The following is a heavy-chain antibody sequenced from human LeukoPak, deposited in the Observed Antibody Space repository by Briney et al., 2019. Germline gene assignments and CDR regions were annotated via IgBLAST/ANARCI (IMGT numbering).Heavy chain of an antibody. Sequence: ASVKVSCKASGYGFSDVYFSWVRQAPGQGLEWMGWINPHSGATNYAQRFQGRVSMDASMDTAYMELSRLTSDDTAVYYCATSSSVTHTRDPWGQGTLVTVSS. CDR1: GYGFSDVY. V-gene: IGHV1-2*02. D-gene: IGHD5/OR15-5a*01. CDR2: INPHSGAT. CDR3: ATSSSVTHTRDP. J-gene: IGHJ5*02.